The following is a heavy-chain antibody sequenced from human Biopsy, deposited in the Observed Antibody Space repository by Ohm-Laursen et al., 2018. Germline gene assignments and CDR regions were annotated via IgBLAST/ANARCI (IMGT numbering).Heavy chain of an antibody. CDR1: GGTFTNYA. V-gene: IGHV1-69*13. J-gene: IGHJ4*02. CDR3: ARDRWPHVTLLGLVVFDF. D-gene: IGHD3-3*01. Sequence: VKISCKTSGGTFTNYAISWVRQAPGQGLEWMGGIIPIFGTANYAQKFQGRVTITADESTSTAYMELSSLRSDDTAVYYCARDRWPHVTLLGLVVFDFWGQGTLVSVSS. CDR2: IIPIFGTA.